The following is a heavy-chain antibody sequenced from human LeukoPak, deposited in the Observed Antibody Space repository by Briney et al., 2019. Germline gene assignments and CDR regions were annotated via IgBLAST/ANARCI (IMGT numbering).Heavy chain of an antibody. CDR2: INYGGST. CDR1: VGSITNSY. CDR3: ARDPLSTNDFDI. V-gene: IGHV4-59*01. J-gene: IGHJ3*02. Sequence: SETLSLTCTVSVGSITNSYWNWIRQSPGKGLEWIGYINYGGSTNYNPSLKSRVTISVDTSKNQFSLKLSSVTAADTAVYFCARDPLSTNDFDIWGQGTMVTVSS. D-gene: IGHD1-1*01.